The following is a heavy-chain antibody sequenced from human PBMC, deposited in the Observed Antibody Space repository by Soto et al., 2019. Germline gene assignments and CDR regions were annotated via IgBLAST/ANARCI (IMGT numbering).Heavy chain of an antibody. Sequence: QVQLVESGGGVVQPGRSLRLSCAASGFTFSSYAMHWVRQAPGKGLEWVAVISYDGSNKYYADSVKGRFTISRDNSKNTLYLQMNSLRAEDTAVYYCARGKAVTWWGYFDYWGQGTLVTVSS. D-gene: IGHD4-17*01. V-gene: IGHV3-30-3*01. CDR3: ARGKAVTWWGYFDY. CDR1: GFTFSSYA. CDR2: ISYDGSNK. J-gene: IGHJ4*02.